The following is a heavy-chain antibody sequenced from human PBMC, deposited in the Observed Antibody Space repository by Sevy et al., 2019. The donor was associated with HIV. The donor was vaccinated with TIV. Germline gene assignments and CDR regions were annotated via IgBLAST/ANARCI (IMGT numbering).Heavy chain of an antibody. CDR2: IYYSWVT. Sequence: SETLSLTCNVSGGSISSSDYYWGWIRQPPGKKLEWIGNIYYSWVTYYNPSLKSRVTIFEDTSKNQFSLKVTSMTAADTAVYYCARHLIRADGSYYYYMDVWGKGTTVTVSS. V-gene: IGHV4-39*01. CDR3: ARHLIRADGSYYYYMDV. CDR1: GGSISSSDYY. D-gene: IGHD5-12*01. J-gene: IGHJ6*03.